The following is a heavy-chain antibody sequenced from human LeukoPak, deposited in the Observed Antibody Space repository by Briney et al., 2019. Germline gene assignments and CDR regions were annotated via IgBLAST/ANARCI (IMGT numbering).Heavy chain of an antibody. CDR1: GASINNNF. V-gene: IGHV4-4*08. D-gene: IGHD3-22*01. CDR3: ARDRDYYDT. Sequence: PSETLSLTCTVSGASINNNFWTWIRQPPGKGLEWIGYIYSSGSANYNPSLKSRVTISGDTSKNQISLKLTSVTAADTAVYFCARDRDYYDTWGQGTLVTVSS. J-gene: IGHJ5*02. CDR2: IYSSGSA.